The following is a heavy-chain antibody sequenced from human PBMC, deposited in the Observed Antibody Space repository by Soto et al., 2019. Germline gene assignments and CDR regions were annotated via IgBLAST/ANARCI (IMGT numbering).Heavy chain of an antibody. CDR3: AKDGLYYDFWSGYRPLEAFDI. CDR1: GFTFSSYA. Sequence: PGGSLRLSCAASGFTFSSYAMSWVRQAPGKGLEWVSAISGSGGSTYYADSVKGRFTISRDNSKNTLYLQMNSLRAEDTAVYYCAKDGLYYDFWSGYRPLEAFDIWGQGTMVTVSS. D-gene: IGHD3-3*01. J-gene: IGHJ3*02. V-gene: IGHV3-23*01. CDR2: ISGSGGST.